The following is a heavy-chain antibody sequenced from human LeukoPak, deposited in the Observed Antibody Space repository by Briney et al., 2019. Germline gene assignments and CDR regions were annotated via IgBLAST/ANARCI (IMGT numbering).Heavy chain of an antibody. CDR2: ISDSGGST. CDR1: GFTFSSFA. J-gene: IGHJ4*02. CDR3: AKSHSVVRRGYFDY. V-gene: IGHV3-23*01. D-gene: IGHD2-2*01. Sequence: PGGSLRLSCAASGFTFSSFAMSWVRQAPGKGLGWLSTISDSGGSTYYADSVRGRFTISRNNSKDTLYVQMNRLRAEDAAVYYCAKSHSVVRRGYFDYWGQRALVTVSS.